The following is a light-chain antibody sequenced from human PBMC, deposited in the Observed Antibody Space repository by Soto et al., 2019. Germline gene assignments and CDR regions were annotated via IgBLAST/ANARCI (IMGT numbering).Light chain of an antibody. J-gene: IGLJ1*01. CDR2: DNT. Sequence: QAVLTQPTSGSAAPGQTVTISCAGSRSNIGSNYVSWYQHLPGTAPKLLIFDNTKRPSDIPDRFSGFKSGTSATLDIAGLQPGDEADYYCGTWDTSLSAFYVFGTGTKLTVL. CDR1: RSNIGSNY. V-gene: IGLV1-51*01. CDR3: GTWDTSLSAFYV.